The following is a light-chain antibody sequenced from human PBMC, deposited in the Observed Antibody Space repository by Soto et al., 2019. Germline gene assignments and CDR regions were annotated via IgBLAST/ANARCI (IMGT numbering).Light chain of an antibody. CDR3: QQTYSTPWT. Sequence: DIQMTQSPSSLSASVGDRITITCRASQSITSHLNWNQQKPGKAPKLLIYAASSLQSGVPSRFSGSGSGTDFTLTISSLQPEDFGTYYCQQTYSTPWTFGQGTKVEVK. J-gene: IGKJ1*01. V-gene: IGKV1-39*01. CDR2: AAS. CDR1: QSITSH.